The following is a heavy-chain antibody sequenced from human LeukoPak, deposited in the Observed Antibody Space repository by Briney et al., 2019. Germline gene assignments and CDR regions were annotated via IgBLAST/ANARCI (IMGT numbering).Heavy chain of an antibody. J-gene: IGHJ4*02. CDR3: ARDREPYCSGGSCYPFLFDY. D-gene: IGHD2-15*01. CDR2: ISYDGSNK. Sequence: GRSLRLSCAASGFTISSYAMHWVRQAPGKVLERAAVISYDGSNKYYADSAKGRFTISRDNSKNTLYLQMNSLRAEDTAVYYCARDREPYCSGGSCYPFLFDYWGQGTLVTVSS. CDR1: GFTISSYA. V-gene: IGHV3-30-3*01.